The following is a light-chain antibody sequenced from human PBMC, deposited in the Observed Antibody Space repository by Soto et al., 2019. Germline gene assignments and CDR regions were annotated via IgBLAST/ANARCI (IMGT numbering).Light chain of an antibody. V-gene: IGKV3-11*01. Sequence: EIGLTQSPGTLSLSQGDRATVSCRASQTVRSNYLAWYQQKPGHAPRLLIYDASNRATGIPARFSGSGSGTDFTLTISSLEPEDFAVYYCQQRSNWPSFGQGTNVDI. J-gene: IGKJ1*01. CDR3: QQRSNWPS. CDR1: QTVRSNY. CDR2: DAS.